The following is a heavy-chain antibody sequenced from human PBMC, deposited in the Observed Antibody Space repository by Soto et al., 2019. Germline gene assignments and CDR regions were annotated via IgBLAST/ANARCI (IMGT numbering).Heavy chain of an antibody. V-gene: IGHV3-23*01. D-gene: IGHD3-10*01. Sequence: LGGSLRLSCAASGFTCSSYGMTFSRYAMSWFRQSPGKGLEWVSTISGICDSTYYADSVKGRFTISRDNSENTLFLQMNSLRAGDTALYYCAKFREYYQGSGRRTYYFYGLAVWAQRTTDTVSS. CDR1: GFTCSSYGMTFSRYA. J-gene: IGHJ6*02. CDR3: AKFREYYQGSGRRTYYFYGLAV. CDR2: ISGICDST.